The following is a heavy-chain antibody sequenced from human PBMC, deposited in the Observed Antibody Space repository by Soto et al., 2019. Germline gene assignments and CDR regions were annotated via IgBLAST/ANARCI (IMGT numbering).Heavy chain of an antibody. D-gene: IGHD1-20*01. CDR2: AGATGRTT. Sequence: GGSLRLSCAASGFTFNIYAMTWVRQAPGKGLEWVSTAGATGRTTYYSDSVKGRFTVSRDNSKNTLDLQMSNLRAEDTAVYHCATVHNTSRSFDYWGQGTLVTVSS. CDR3: ATVHNTSRSFDY. CDR1: GFTFNIYA. V-gene: IGHV3-23*01. J-gene: IGHJ4*02.